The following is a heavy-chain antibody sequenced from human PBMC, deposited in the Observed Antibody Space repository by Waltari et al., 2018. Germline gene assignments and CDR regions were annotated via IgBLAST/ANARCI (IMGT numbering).Heavy chain of an antibody. CDR3: APMGGVATPEYPYYFDY. V-gene: IGHV3-48*04. D-gene: IGHD5-12*01. CDR2: ISSSSSTI. J-gene: IGHJ4*02. Sequence: EVQLVESGGGLVQPGGSLRLSCAASGFTFSSYSMNWVRQAPGKGLEWVSYISSSSSTIYYAESVKGRFIISRDNSKNILYLQMNTLRAEDTAVYYCAPMGGVATPEYPYYFDYWGQGTLVTVSS. CDR1: GFTFSSYS.